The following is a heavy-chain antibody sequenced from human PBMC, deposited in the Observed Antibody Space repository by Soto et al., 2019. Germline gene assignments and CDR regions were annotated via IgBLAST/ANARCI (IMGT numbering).Heavy chain of an antibody. CDR1: GFTFSDYY. V-gene: IGHV3-11*05. J-gene: IGHJ3*02. CDR3: AKGGIRWYRADAFDI. Sequence: PGGSLRLSCAASGFTFSDYYMSWIRQAPGKGLEWVSYISSSSSYTNYADSVKGRVTISRDNAKNSLYLQMNSLRAEDTAVYYSAKGGIRWYRADAFDIWGQGAMVTVSS. D-gene: IGHD2-15*01. CDR2: ISSSSSYT.